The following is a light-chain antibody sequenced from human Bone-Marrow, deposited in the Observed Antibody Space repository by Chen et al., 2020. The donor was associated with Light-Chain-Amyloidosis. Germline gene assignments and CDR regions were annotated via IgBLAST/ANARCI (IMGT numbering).Light chain of an antibody. CDR3: QQYGTSPLT. CDR2: GSS. J-gene: IGKJ4*01. V-gene: IGKV3-20*01. Sequence: EIVLTQSPGTLSLSPGEGANLSCRASQTISSNYLTWYQQKFGKAPRLLIYGSSSRATGIPDRVAGSGSGTDFTLTINRLEPEDFAMYYCQQYGTSPLTFGGGTKVEIK. CDR1: QTISSNY.